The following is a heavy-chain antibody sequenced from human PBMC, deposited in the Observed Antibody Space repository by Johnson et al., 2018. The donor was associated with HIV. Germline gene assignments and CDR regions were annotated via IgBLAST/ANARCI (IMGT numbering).Heavy chain of an antibody. D-gene: IGHD2-21*01. CDR2: ISSSGSIM. CDR3: ARVAYCGGDCYSRAHAFDI. Sequence: QVQLVESGGGLVKPGGSLRLSCAASGFTFSDYYMSWIRQAPGKGLEWVSYISSSGSIMYYVDSVKGRFTISRDTAKNSLYLQMNSLRAEDTAVYCCARVAYCGGDCYSRAHAFDIWGQGTMVTVSS. J-gene: IGHJ3*02. V-gene: IGHV3-11*04. CDR1: GFTFSDYY.